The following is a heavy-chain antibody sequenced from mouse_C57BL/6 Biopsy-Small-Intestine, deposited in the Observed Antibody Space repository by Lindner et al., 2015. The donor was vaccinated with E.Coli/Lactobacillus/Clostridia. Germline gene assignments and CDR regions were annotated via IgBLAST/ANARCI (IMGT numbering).Heavy chain of an antibody. D-gene: IGHD2-3*01. Sequence: SVKVSCKASGGTFTNYVFSWMRQAPGQGLEWMGGIIPFSGTANYAQNFQGRVTITADTSTSTVYMDLSSLRSEDTAVYYCAGHYCTDGLCYTGWYFDFWGRGTLVTVSS. CDR3: AGHYCTDGLCYTGWYFDF. CDR2: IIPFSGTA. CDR1: GGTFTNYV. J-gene: IGHJ1*01. V-gene: IGHV1-84*02.